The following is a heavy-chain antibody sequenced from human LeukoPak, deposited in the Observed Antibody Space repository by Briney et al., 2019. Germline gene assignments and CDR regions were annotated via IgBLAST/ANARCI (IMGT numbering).Heavy chain of an antibody. D-gene: IGHD2-15*01. V-gene: IGHV1-46*02. CDR3: ARGDIDY. Sequence: ASVKVSCKASGYTFNTYYMHWVRQVPGPGLEWMGVLNPSGGSASYAQNFQGRVTMTRDTSTSTVYMELSSLRSEDTAVYYCARGDIDYWGQGTLVTVSS. CDR1: GYTFNTYY. CDR2: LNPSGGSA. J-gene: IGHJ4*02.